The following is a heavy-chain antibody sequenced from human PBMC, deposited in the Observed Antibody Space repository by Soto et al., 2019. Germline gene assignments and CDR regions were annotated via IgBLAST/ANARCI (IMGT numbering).Heavy chain of an antibody. D-gene: IGHD4-4*01. CDR1: GGYISSYY. Sequence: SETLSLTCPVAGGYISSYYWSWIRQPPGKGLEWIGYIYYSGSTNYSPSFQGQVTISADKSISTAYLQWSSLKASDTAMYYCARLTVNSVYYYYYMDVWGKGTTVTVSS. CDR3: ARLTVNSVYYYYYMDV. J-gene: IGHJ6*03. CDR2: IYYSGST. V-gene: IGHV4-59*12.